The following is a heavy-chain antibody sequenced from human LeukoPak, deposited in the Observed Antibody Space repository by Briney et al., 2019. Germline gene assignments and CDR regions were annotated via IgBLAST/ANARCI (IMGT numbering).Heavy chain of an antibody. CDR1: GFTFSSYG. CDR2: IRYDGSNK. D-gene: IGHD2-2*01. CDR3: ARVPAASGPFDP. V-gene: IGHV3-30*02. J-gene: IGHJ5*02. Sequence: GGSLRLSCAASGFTFSSYGMHWVRQAPGKGLEWVAFIRYDGSNKYYADSVKGRFTISRDNSKNTLYLQMNSLRAEDTAVYYCARVPAASGPFDPWGQGTLVTVSS.